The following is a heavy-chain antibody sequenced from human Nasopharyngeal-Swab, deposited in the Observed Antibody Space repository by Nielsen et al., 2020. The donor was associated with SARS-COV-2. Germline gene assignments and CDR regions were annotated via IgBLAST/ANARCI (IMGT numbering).Heavy chain of an antibody. D-gene: IGHD1-26*01. CDR1: GFTFSSYS. V-gene: IGHV3-21*03. Sequence: GESLKISCAASGFTFSSYSMNWVRQAPGKGLEWVSSISSSSSYIYYADSVKGRFTISRDNAKNSLYLQMNSLKTEDTAVYYCTTVWELLSHWGQGTLVTVSS. J-gene: IGHJ4*02. CDR3: TTVWELLSH. CDR2: ISSSSSYI.